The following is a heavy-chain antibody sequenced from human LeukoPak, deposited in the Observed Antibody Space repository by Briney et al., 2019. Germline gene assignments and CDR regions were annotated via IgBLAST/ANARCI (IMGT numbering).Heavy chain of an antibody. CDR1: GYTFTSYD. D-gene: IGHD6-13*01. CDR2: MNPNSGNT. CDR3: ARDIPSAEQQLAY. J-gene: IGHJ4*02. Sequence: ASVKVSCKASGYTFTSYDINWVRQATGQGLEWMGWMNPNSGNTGYAQKFQGRVTMTTDTSTSTAYMELRSLRSDDTAVYYCARDIPSAEQQLAYWGQGTLVTVSS. V-gene: IGHV1-8*01.